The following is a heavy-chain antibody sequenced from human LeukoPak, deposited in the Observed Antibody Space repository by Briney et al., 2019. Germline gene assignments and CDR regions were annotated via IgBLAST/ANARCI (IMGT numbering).Heavy chain of an antibody. CDR1: GFTVSSNY. CDR2: IYSGGST. V-gene: IGHV3-53*01. J-gene: IGHJ6*02. CDR3: ARDRIVVVPAAIFPYYYYGMDV. Sequence: GGSLRLSCAASGFTVSSNYMSWVRQAPGKGLEWVSVIYSGGSTYYADSVKGRFTISRDNSKNTLYLQMNSLRAEDTAVYYCARDRIVVVPAAIFPYYYYGMDVWGQGTTVTVSS. D-gene: IGHD2-2*02.